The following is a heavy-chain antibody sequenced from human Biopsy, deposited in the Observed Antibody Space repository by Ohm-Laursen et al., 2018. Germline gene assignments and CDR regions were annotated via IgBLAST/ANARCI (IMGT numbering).Heavy chain of an antibody. Sequence: TLSLTWAVYGGSFNGYFWSWIRQPPGKGLEWIGDITLSGSTNYSPSLKSRVTISVDTAKKQLSLSLRSVTAADTAVYYCARVPLPGIGAAYQGRFLYGMDVWGQGTTVSVSS. D-gene: IGHD6-13*01. CDR2: ITLSGST. J-gene: IGHJ6*02. CDR1: GGSFNGYF. CDR3: ARVPLPGIGAAYQGRFLYGMDV. V-gene: IGHV4-34*01.